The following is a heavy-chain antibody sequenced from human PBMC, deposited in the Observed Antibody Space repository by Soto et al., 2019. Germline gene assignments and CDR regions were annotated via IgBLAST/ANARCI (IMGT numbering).Heavy chain of an antibody. D-gene: IGHD4-4*01. CDR3: ASSYSNYALIDYYYYGMDV. Sequence: ASVKVSCKASGYTFTSYAMHWVRQAPGQRLEWMGWINAGNGNTKYSQKFQGRVTITRDTSTSTAYMELSSLRSEDTAVYYCASSYSNYALIDYYYYGMDVWGQGTTVTVSS. J-gene: IGHJ6*02. V-gene: IGHV1-3*01. CDR1: GYTFTSYA. CDR2: INAGNGNT.